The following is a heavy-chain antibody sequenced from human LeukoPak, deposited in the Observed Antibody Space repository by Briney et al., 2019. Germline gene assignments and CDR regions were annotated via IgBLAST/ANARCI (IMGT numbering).Heavy chain of an antibody. CDR2: IIPIFGTA. CDR3: AIDGSGYDPAYFHY. Sequence: ASVKVSCKASGGTFSSYAISWVRQAPGQGLEWRGRIIPIFGTANYAQKLQGRVTITTDESTSTAYMELSSLRSEDTAVYYCAIDGSGYDPAYFHYWGQGTLVTVSS. D-gene: IGHD3-22*01. J-gene: IGHJ4*02. V-gene: IGHV1-69*05. CDR1: GGTFSSYA.